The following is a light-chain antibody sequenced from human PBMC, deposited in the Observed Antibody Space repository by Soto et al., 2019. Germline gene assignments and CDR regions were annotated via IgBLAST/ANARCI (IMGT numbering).Light chain of an antibody. J-gene: IGKJ1*01. CDR2: DAS. Sequence: DIQMTQSPSSLSASVGDRVTITCQASQDISNYLNWYQQKPGKAPKLLIYDASSLESGVPSRFSGSGSGTEFTLTISSLQPDDFATYYCQQYNSYWTFGQGTKVDNK. CDR3: QQYNSYWT. V-gene: IGKV1-5*01. CDR1: QDISNY.